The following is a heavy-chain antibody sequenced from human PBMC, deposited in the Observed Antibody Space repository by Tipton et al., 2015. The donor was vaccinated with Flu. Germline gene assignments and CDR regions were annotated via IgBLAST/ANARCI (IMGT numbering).Heavy chain of an antibody. CDR3: ARDNLGGAFDY. V-gene: IGHV4-59*11. Sequence: TLSLTCSVSGGSTSSHCWSWIRQPPGKGLEWIGYIYYSGNTNYNPSLKSRVTISVDTAKNQFSLKLSSVTAADTAVYYCARDNLGGAFDYWGQGTLVTVAS. CDR1: GGSTSSHC. J-gene: IGHJ4*02. CDR2: IYYSGNT. D-gene: IGHD1-14*01.